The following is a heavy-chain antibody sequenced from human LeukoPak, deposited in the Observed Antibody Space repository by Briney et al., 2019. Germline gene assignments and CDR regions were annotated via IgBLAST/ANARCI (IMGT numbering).Heavy chain of an antibody. Sequence: VASVKVSCKASGYTFTSYYMHWVRQAPGQGLEWMGWISAYNGNTNYAQKVQGRVTMTRDTSTSTVYMELRSLKSDDTAVYYCARGLDSGSPPLGTFEIWGQGTMVTVSS. J-gene: IGHJ3*02. D-gene: IGHD1-26*01. CDR1: GYTFTSYY. V-gene: IGHV1-18*04. CDR2: ISAYNGNT. CDR3: ARGLDSGSPPLGTFEI.